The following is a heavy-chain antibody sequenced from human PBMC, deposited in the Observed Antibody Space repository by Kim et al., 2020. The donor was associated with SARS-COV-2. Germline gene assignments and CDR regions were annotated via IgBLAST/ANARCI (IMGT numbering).Heavy chain of an antibody. CDR3: ARRAVAGRLWFGELEDYYYYYGMDA. V-gene: IGHV3-21*01. CDR2: ISSSSSYI. D-gene: IGHD3-10*01. Sequence: GGSLRLSCAASGFTFSGYAMNWVRQAPGKGLEWVSSISSSSSYIYYADSVKGRFTISRDNAKNSLYLQMNSLRAEDTAVYYCARRAVAGRLWFGELEDYYYYYGMDAWGQGTPVTASS. CDR1: GFTFSGYA. J-gene: IGHJ6*02.